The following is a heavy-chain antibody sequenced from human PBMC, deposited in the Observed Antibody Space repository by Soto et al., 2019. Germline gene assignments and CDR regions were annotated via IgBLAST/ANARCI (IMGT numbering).Heavy chain of an antibody. J-gene: IGHJ3*02. Sequence: GGSLRLSCAASGFTFSSYAMSWVRQAPGKGLEWVSAISGSGGSTYYADSVKGRFTISRDNSKNTLYLQMNSLRAEDTAVYYCAKDGVGYYDSSGYYRPDAPDIWGQGTMVTVSS. CDR2: ISGSGGST. V-gene: IGHV3-23*01. D-gene: IGHD3-22*01. CDR3: AKDGVGYYDSSGYYRPDAPDI. CDR1: GFTFSSYA.